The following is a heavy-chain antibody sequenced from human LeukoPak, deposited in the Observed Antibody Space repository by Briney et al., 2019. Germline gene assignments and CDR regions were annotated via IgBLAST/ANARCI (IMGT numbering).Heavy chain of an antibody. CDR3: ASAGARYSDTGGLYAFDF. V-gene: IGHV4-39*01. D-gene: IGHD2-8*02. J-gene: IGHJ3*01. CDR2: IYYSGRP. CDR1: GVSTTSSNHF. Sequence: SETLSLTCTVSGVSTTSSNHFWGWIRQPPGKGLEWIGTIYYSGRPFYNPSLKSRVTISVDASKNPFSLQLNSVAAADTAVYYCASAGARYSDTGGLYAFDFWGRGTMVTVSS.